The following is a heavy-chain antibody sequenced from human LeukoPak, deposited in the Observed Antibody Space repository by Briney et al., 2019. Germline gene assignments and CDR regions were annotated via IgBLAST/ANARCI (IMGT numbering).Heavy chain of an antibody. CDR2: ISSSSSYI. J-gene: IGHJ4*02. Sequence: PGGSLRLSCAASGFTFSSYSINWVRQAPGEGLEWVSSISSSSSYIYYADSVKGRFTISRDNAKNSLYLQMNSLRAEDTAVYYCARGPDNYYDTPSDYWGQGTLVTVSS. CDR3: ARGPDNYYDTPSDY. V-gene: IGHV3-21*01. CDR1: GFTFSSYS. D-gene: IGHD3-22*01.